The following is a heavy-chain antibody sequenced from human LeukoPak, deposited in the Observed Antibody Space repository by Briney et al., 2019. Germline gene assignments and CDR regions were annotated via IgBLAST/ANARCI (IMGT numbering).Heavy chain of an antibody. CDR2: IYYSGST. Sequence: SETLSLTCTVSGDSISGNYWTWIRQPPGKGLEWIGYIYYSGSTNYNASLKSRVTISVDTSKNQFSLKLSSVTAADTAVYYCARDDFEYSVHNGMDVRGQGTTVTVSS. CDR1: GDSISGNY. J-gene: IGHJ6*02. D-gene: IGHD3-9*01. V-gene: IGHV4-59*12. CDR3: ARDDFEYSVHNGMDV.